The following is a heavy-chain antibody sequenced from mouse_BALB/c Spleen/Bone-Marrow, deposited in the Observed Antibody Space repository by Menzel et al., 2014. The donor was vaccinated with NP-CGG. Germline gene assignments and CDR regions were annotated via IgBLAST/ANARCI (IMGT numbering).Heavy chain of an antibody. D-gene: IGHD2-12*01. CDR3: SRQDNYCLDS. J-gene: IGHJ2*01. V-gene: IGHV5-9-3*01. CDR1: GFTFSSYA. CDR2: ISSGGSYT. Sequence: EVQGVESGGGLVKPGGSLKLSCAASGFTFSSYAMSWVRQTPEKRLEWVATISSGGSYTYYPDSVKGRFTISRDNAKNTLYLQMSSLRSDDTAMYYCSRQDNYCLDSWGQGTTLTVSS.